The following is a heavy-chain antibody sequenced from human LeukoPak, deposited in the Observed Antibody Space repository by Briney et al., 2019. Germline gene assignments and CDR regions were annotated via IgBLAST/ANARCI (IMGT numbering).Heavy chain of an antibody. CDR1: GFTFSRHW. Sequence: GGSLRLSCAASGFTFSRHWMYWVRQAPGKGLEWVANIKQDGSAKPYVDSGKGRFTISRDNAKNSLFLQMNSLRAEDTAVYYCARDNGWSADFWGRGTLVTVSS. CDR3: ARDNGWSADF. J-gene: IGHJ4*02. CDR2: IKQDGSAK. V-gene: IGHV3-7*03. D-gene: IGHD2-15*01.